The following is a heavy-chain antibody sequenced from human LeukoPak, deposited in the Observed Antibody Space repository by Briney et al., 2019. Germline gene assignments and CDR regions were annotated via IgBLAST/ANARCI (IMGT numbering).Heavy chain of an antibody. J-gene: IGHJ4*02. CDR1: GLTFSNAW. V-gene: IGHV3-15*01. D-gene: IGHD6-13*01. CDR3: ATDGYSNI. CDR2: IKSKTDGGTT. Sequence: GGSLRLSCATSGLTFSNAWMSWVRQAPGKGLEWVGRIKSKTDGGTTDYAAPVKGRFTISRDDSKDTMYLQMGSLKTEDTAVYHCATDGYSNIWGQGTLVTVSS.